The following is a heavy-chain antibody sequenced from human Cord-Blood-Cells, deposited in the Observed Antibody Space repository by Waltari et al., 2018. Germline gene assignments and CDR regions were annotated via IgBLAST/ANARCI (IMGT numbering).Heavy chain of an antibody. J-gene: IGHJ4*02. Sequence: QVQLQQWGAGLLKPSETLSLTCAVYGGSFSGYYWSWIRQPPGKGLEWIGEINHSGSTNSNPARKRRVTISVDTSKNQFSLKLSSVTAADTAVYYCARHSLNEYASPFDYWGQGTLVTVSS. V-gene: IGHV4-34*01. D-gene: IGHD1-1*01. CDR1: GGSFSGYY. CDR2: INHSGST. CDR3: ARHSLNEYASPFDY.